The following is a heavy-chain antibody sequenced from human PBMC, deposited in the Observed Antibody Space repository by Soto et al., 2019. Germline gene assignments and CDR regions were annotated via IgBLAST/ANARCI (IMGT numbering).Heavy chain of an antibody. D-gene: IGHD1-1*01. CDR1: GGSITSGGYY. CDR3: ARGWMERRYYYYYYGMDV. V-gene: IGHV4-31*03. CDR2: IYYSGFT. Sequence: PSETLSLTCTVSGGSITSGGYYWSWINQHPGKGLEWIGYIYYSGFTYYNPSLKSRVTISVDTSKNQFSLKLSSVSAADTAVYYCARGWMERRYYYYYYGMDVWGQGTTVTVSS. J-gene: IGHJ6*02.